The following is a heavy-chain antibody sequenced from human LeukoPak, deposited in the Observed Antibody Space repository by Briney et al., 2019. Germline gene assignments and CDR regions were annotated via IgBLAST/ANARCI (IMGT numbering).Heavy chain of an antibody. Sequence: GSLRLSCAASGFTFSSYAMSWIRQPAGKGLEWIGRIYTSGSTNYNPSLKSRVTMSVDTSKNQFSLKLSSVTAADTAVYYCARAHPIAGWFDPWGQGTLVTVSS. D-gene: IGHD6-13*01. CDR3: ARAHPIAGWFDP. CDR2: IYTSGST. CDR1: GFTFSSYA. J-gene: IGHJ5*02. V-gene: IGHV4-4*07.